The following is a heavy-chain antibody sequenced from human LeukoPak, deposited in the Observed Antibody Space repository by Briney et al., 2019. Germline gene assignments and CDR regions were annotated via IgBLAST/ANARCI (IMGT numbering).Heavy chain of an antibody. Sequence: PSQTLSLTCTVSGGSLSSGGYYWSWIRQHPGKGLEWIGYIHYSGSTYYNPSLKSRVTISVDTSKNQFSLKLSSVTAADTAVYYCARELTWSSLGLIDCWGQGTLVTVSS. D-gene: IGHD3-10*01. J-gene: IGHJ4*02. CDR3: ARELTWSSLGLIDC. CDR1: GGSLSSGGYY. V-gene: IGHV4-31*03. CDR2: IHYSGST.